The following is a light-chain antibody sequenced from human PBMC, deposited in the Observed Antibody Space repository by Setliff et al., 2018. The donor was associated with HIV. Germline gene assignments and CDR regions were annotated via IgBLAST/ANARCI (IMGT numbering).Light chain of an antibody. CDR2: KAS. Sequence: DIQMTQSPSTPSASVGDRVTITCRASESISNRLAWYQQKPGKAPRLLISKASTLEAGIPSRFSGSGSGTEFTLTISSLQPDDFASYYCQHYNSFSGGTFGQGTKVDIK. V-gene: IGKV1-5*03. CDR1: ESISNR. J-gene: IGKJ1*01. CDR3: QHYNSFSGGT.